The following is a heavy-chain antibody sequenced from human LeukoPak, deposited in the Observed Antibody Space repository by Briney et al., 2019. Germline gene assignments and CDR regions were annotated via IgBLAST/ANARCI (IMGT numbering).Heavy chain of an antibody. J-gene: IGHJ5*02. Sequence: SETLSLTCAVYGGSFSGYYWSWIRQPPGKGLEWIGEINHSGSTNYNPSLKSRVTKSVDTSKNQFSLKLSSVTAADTAVYYCARESYDSSGYYYGWFDPWGQGTLVTVSS. CDR2: INHSGST. D-gene: IGHD3-22*01. CDR1: GGSFSGYY. V-gene: IGHV4-34*01. CDR3: ARESYDSSGYYYGWFDP.